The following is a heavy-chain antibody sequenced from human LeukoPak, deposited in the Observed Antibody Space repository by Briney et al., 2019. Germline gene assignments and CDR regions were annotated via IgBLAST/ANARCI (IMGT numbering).Heavy chain of an antibody. J-gene: IGHJ4*02. Sequence: KPSETLSLTCTVSGGSTSSSSYYWGWIRQPPGKGLEWIATIYYSGSTYYNPSLKSRVTISVDTSKNQFSLKLNSVTAADTAVYYCARTIIAFHSPLDSWGQGTLVTVSS. D-gene: IGHD2-15*01. CDR2: IYYSGST. CDR3: ARTIIAFHSPLDS. CDR1: GGSTSSSSYY. V-gene: IGHV4-39*01.